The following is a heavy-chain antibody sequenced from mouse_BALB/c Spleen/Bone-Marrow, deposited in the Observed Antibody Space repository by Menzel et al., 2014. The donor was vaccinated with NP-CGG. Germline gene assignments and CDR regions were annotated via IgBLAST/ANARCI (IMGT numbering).Heavy chain of an antibody. CDR3: ARNYGNTDY. D-gene: IGHD2-1*01. J-gene: IGHJ2*01. Sequence: QVQLQQSGAELVKPGASVKLSCKASGYTFTSYWMHWVKQRPGQGLEWIGEINPSNGRTNYNEKFKTKATLTVDKSSSTAYMQLSSLTSEDSAVYYWARNYGNTDYWGQGTTLTVSS. V-gene: IGHV1S81*02. CDR2: INPSNGRT. CDR1: GYTFTSYW.